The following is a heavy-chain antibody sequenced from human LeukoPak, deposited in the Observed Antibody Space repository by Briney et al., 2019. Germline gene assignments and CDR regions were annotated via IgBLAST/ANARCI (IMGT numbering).Heavy chain of an antibody. Sequence: PSETLSLTCTVSGGXISSYYCNWIRQSAGRGLEWIGRFYTGGSTNYNPSLKSRVTISLDTSKNQFSLKLTSVTAADTAVYYCARHYEGWPFDYWGQGTLVTVSS. V-gene: IGHV4-4*07. CDR1: GGXISSYY. D-gene: IGHD3-16*01. CDR2: FYTGGST. CDR3: ARHYEGWPFDY. J-gene: IGHJ4*02.